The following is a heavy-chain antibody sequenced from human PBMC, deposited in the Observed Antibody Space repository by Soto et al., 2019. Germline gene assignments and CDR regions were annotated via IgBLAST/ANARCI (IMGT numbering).Heavy chain of an antibody. D-gene: IGHD6-13*01. CDR2: IYPGDSDT. J-gene: IGHJ3*02. V-gene: IGHV5-51*01. CDR3: ATRIAAAGTPKGHDAFDI. Sequence: GESLKISFKGSGYSFTSYWIGWVRQMPGKGLEWMGIIYPGDSDTRYSPSFQGQVTISADKSISTAYLQWSSLKASDTAMYYCATRIAAAGTPKGHDAFDIWGQGTMVTVSS. CDR1: GYSFTSYW.